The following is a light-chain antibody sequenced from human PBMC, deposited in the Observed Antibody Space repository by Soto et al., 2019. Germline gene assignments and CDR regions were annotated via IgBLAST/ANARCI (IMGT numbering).Light chain of an antibody. CDR1: KNDIGVYDF. CDR2: EVV. Sequence: ALTQPPSASWSPGQSVTISCTGTKNDIGVYDFVSWYQHHPGKAPRLIIYEVVQRPSGVPDRFSGSKSGNTASLTVSGLQAADEADYFCKSYAGSNTYVFGSGTKVTVL. J-gene: IGLJ1*01. CDR3: KSYAGSNTYV. V-gene: IGLV2-8*01.